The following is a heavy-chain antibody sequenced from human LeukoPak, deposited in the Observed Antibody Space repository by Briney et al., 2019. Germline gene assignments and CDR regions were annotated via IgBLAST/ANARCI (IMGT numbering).Heavy chain of an antibody. CDR3: ARGKRYSSSWFYNRFDP. CDR1: GFTFSSYD. CDR2: IGTTGDT. V-gene: IGHV3-13*01. D-gene: IGHD6-13*01. Sequence: GGSLRLSCEVSGFTFSSYDMHWVRQTTGKGLEWVSGIGTTGDTHYPDFVKGRFTVSRENAKNSLYLQMNSLRAGDTAVYYCARGKRYSSSWFYNRFDPWGQGTLVTVSS. J-gene: IGHJ5*02.